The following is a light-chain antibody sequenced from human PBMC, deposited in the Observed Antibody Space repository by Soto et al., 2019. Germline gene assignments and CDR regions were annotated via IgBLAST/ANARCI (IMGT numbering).Light chain of an antibody. CDR2: DAS. CDR1: QTVSNQ. V-gene: IGKV3-11*01. CDR3: QQRSNFPT. Sequence: EIVLPQSKVTLSLSPGERSTLSFRASQTVSNQLAWYQQKPGQAPRLLIYDASRRVTGIPARFSGSGSGTDFTLTLCSLEPEDFAVYYCQQRSNFPTFCHVTRLEV. J-gene: IGKJ5*01.